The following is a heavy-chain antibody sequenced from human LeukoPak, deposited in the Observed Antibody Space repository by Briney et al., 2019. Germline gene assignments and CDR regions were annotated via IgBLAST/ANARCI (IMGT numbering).Heavy chain of an antibody. J-gene: IGHJ4*02. CDR1: GVSISSSNSY. V-gene: IGHV4-39*07. D-gene: IGHD6-13*01. CDR2: IYYSGNT. Sequence: SETLSLTCTVSGVSISSSNSYWGWIRQPPGKGLEWIGSIYYSGNTYYNASLKSQVSISIDTSKNQFSLKLSSVTAADTAVYYCARGGRIAAESFDYWGQGTLVTVSS. CDR3: ARGGRIAAESFDY.